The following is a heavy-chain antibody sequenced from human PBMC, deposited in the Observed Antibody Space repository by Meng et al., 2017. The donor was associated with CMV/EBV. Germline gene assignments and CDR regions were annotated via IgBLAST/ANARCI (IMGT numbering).Heavy chain of an antibody. CDR3: ARRNGVPRVFWSYYGMDV. CDR1: GFTFSSYW. J-gene: IGHJ6*02. Sequence: GGSLRLSCAASGFTFSSYWMSWVRQAPGRGLEWVANIKQDGSEKYYVDSVKGRFTISRDNAKNSLYLQMNSLRAEDTAVYYCARRNGVPRVFWSYYGMDVWGQGTTVTVSS. D-gene: IGHD3-3*01. CDR2: IKQDGSEK. V-gene: IGHV3-7*01.